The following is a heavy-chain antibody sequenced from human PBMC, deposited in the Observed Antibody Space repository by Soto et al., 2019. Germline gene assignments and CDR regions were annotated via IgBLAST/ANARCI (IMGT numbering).Heavy chain of an antibody. Sequence: PSETLSLTCTVSGGSFSRGGYYWSWIRQHPGKGLEWIGYIYYSGSTYYNPSLKSRVTISVDTSKNQFSLKLSSVTAADTAVYYCARDLGDGLRAFDIWGQGTMVTVSS. CDR1: GGSFSRGGYY. CDR3: ARDLGDGLRAFDI. D-gene: IGHD3-16*01. CDR2: IYYSGST. V-gene: IGHV4-31*03. J-gene: IGHJ3*02.